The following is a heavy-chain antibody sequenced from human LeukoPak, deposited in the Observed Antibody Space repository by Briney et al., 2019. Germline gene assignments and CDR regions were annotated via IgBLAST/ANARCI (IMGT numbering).Heavy chain of an antibody. CDR1: GFIFSNHE. J-gene: IGHJ6*02. V-gene: IGHV3-48*03. D-gene: IGHD2-21*01. Sequence: GRTLRLSCAASGFIFSNHEMNWVRQAPGKGLEWVSYISSSGGTRYYADSVKGRFTIARDNAKNSLYLQMNGLRAEDTAVYYCARDRGLTLFYYGMDVWGQGTTVTVSS. CDR3: ARDRGLTLFYYGMDV. CDR2: ISSSGGTR.